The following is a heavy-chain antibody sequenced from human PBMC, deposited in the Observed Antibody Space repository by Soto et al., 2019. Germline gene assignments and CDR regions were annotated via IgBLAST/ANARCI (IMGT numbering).Heavy chain of an antibody. Sequence: PWGSLRLSCEASGFTVSSNYMSWVRQAPGKGLEWVSVIYSGGSTYYADSVKGRFTISRDNSKNTLYLQLNSLRAEDTAVYFCARIRDGYNPYFDYWGQGTLVTVSS. CDR1: GFTVSSNY. CDR2: IYSGGST. J-gene: IGHJ4*02. V-gene: IGHV3-66*01. D-gene: IGHD5-12*01. CDR3: ARIRDGYNPYFDY.